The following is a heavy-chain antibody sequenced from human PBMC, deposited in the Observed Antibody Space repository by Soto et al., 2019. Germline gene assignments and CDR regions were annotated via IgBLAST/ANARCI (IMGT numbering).Heavy chain of an antibody. CDR1: GFTFSSYA. V-gene: IGHV3-23*01. CDR3: AKDRVFAETLPWIQLWSQLTFDI. J-gene: IGHJ3*02. Sequence: PGGSLSLSCAASGFTFSSYAMSWVRQAPGKGLEWVSAISGSGGSTYYADSVKGRFTISRDNSKNTLYLQMNSLRAEDTAVYYCAKDRVFAETLPWIQLWSQLTFDIWGQGTMVTVSS. CDR2: ISGSGGST. D-gene: IGHD5-18*01.